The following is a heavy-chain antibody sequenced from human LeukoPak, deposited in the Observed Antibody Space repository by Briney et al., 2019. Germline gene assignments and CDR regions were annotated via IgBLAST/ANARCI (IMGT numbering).Heavy chain of an antibody. V-gene: IGHV3-23*01. CDR1: EFTFSSYA. Sequence: PGGSLRLSCAASEFTFSSYAMSWVRRAPGKGLEWVSAISGSGGSTYYADSVKGRFTISRDNSKNTLYLQMNSLRAEDTAVYYCAKDGPYKDIVVVPAAIHAFDIWGQGTMVTVSS. D-gene: IGHD2-2*01. CDR2: ISGSGGST. CDR3: AKDGPYKDIVVVPAAIHAFDI. J-gene: IGHJ3*02.